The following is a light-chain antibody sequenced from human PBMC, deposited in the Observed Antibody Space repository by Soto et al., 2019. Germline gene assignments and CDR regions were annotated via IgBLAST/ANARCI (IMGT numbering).Light chain of an antibody. CDR1: QGISSY. V-gene: IGKV1-8*01. CDR2: KAS. Sequence: ALRMTQSPSSLSASTVDRVTITCRASQGISSYLAWYQQKPGKAPKLLIYKASSLESGVPSRFSGSGSGTEFTLTISSLQPDDFATYYCQQYNYYSRTFGQGTKVDIK. CDR3: QQYNYYSRT. J-gene: IGKJ1*01.